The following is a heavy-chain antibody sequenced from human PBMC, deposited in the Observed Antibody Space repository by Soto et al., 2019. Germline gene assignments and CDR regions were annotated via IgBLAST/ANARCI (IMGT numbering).Heavy chain of an antibody. V-gene: IGHV6-1*01. CDR1: GDSVSSNSAA. Sequence: SQTLSLTCAISGDSVSSNSAAWNWIRQSPSRGLEWLGRTYYRPKWYNDYAVSVKSRITINPDTSKNQFSLQLNSVTPEDTAVYYCAASTPRGGSVSQFYPWGQGTLVTVSS. J-gene: IGHJ5*02. CDR3: AASTPRGGSVSQFYP. D-gene: IGHD3-10*01. CDR2: TYYRPKWYN.